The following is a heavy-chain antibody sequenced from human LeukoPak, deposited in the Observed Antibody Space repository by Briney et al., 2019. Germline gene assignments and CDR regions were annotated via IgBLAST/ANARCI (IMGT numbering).Heavy chain of an antibody. J-gene: IGHJ5*02. V-gene: IGHV1-3*03. CDR2: ITTGRGET. D-gene: IGHD2-2*01. Sequence: ASVKVSCKASGYTFTDYALHWVRRAPGQSLEWRGWITTGRGETRYSKEFQRRITFTRDTSASTVYMDLSDLRSEDTAVYYCARWGTHASASNWFDPWGQGTLVTVSS. CDR3: ARWGTHASASNWFDP. CDR1: GYTFTDYA.